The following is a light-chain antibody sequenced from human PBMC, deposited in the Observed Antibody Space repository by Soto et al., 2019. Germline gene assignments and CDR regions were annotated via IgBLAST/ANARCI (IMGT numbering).Light chain of an antibody. CDR2: DVS. CDR1: SSDVGGYNY. J-gene: IGLJ2*01. V-gene: IGLV2-14*01. CDR3: SSYTSNSTLV. Sequence: QPMLTQPASVSGSPGQSITISCTGTSSDVGGYNYVSWYQQHPGKVPKLMIYDVSNRPSGVSNRFSGSKSGNTASLTISGLQAEDEADYYCSSYTSNSTLVFGGGTKLTVL.